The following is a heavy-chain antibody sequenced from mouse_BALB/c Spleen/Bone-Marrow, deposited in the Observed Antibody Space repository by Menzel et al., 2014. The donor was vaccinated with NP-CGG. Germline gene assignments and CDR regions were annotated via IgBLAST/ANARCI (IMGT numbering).Heavy chain of an antibody. CDR1: GFSLTNYG. CDR2: IWAGGST. CDR3: ARVTSSAVGAMDY. V-gene: IGHV2-9*02. Sequence: VKVVESGPGLVAPSQSLSITCTVSGFSLTNYGVHWVRQPPGKGLEWLGVIWAGGSTNYNSALMSRLSISKDNSKSQFFLKMNSLQTDDTAMYYCARVTSSAVGAMDYWGQGTSVTVSS. D-gene: IGHD3-2*02. J-gene: IGHJ4*01.